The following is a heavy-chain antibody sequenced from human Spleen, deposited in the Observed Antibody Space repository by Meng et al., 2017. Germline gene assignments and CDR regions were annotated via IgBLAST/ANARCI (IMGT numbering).Heavy chain of an antibody. CDR2: ISGSGGST. CDR1: GFTFSSYA. V-gene: IGHV3-23*01. D-gene: IGHD3-22*01. CDR3: ARGTYYYNSSGYRKQYYFDY. Sequence: GGSLRLSCAASGFTFSSYAMSWVRQAPGKGLEWVSAISGSGGSTYYADSVKGRFTISRDNSKNTLYLQMNSLRAEDTAVYYCARGTYYYNSSGYRKQYYFDYWGQGTLVTVSS. J-gene: IGHJ4*02.